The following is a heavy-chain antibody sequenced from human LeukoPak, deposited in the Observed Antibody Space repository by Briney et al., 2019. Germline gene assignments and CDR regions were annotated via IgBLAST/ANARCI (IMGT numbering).Heavy chain of an antibody. CDR3: ASARYNFWSGYFDY. Sequence: PSETLSLTCTVSGGSISSSSYYWGWIRQPPGKGLEWIGSIYYSGSTYYNPSHKSRVTISVDTSKNQFSLKLSSVTAADTAVYYCASARYNFWSGYFDYWGQGTLVTVSS. J-gene: IGHJ4*02. CDR2: IYYSGST. CDR1: GGSISSSSYY. V-gene: IGHV4-39*07. D-gene: IGHD3-3*01.